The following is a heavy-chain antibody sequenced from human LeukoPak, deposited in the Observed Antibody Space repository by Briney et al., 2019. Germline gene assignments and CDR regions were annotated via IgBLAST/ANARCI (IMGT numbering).Heavy chain of an antibody. CDR3: SKWGYYDVLTGYYDSDF. J-gene: IGHJ4*02. D-gene: IGHD3-9*01. CDR2: ILGGGRSA. Sequence: GGSLRLSCAASGSTFTNYAMSWVRQAPGKWLEWVSAILGGGRSAYYADIVKGRFTISRDNSKNSLYLQMISLRVEDTALYYCSKWGYYDVLTGYYDSDFWVQGTLLTVSA. CDR1: GSTFTNYA. V-gene: IGHV3-23*01.